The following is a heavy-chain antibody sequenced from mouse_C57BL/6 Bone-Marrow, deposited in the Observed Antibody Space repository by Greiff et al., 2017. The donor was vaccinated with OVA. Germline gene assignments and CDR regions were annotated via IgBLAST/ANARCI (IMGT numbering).Heavy chain of an antibody. V-gene: IGHV1-22*01. CDR3: ARDGYNGNYLDY. D-gene: IGHD2-3*01. J-gene: IGHJ2*01. Sequence: VQLQQSGPELVKPGASVKMSCKASGYTFTDYNMHWVKQSHGKSLEWIGYINPNNGGTSYNQKFKGKATLTVNKSSSTAYMELRSLTSEDSAVYYCARDGYNGNYLDYWGQGTTLTVSS. CDR1: GYTFTDYN. CDR2: INPNNGGT.